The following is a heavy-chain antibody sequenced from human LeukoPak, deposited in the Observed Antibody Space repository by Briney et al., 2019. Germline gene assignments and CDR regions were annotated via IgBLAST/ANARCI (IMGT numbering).Heavy chain of an antibody. CDR1: GGSIRSGGYY. CDR3: ARVLNTAMIDQ. J-gene: IGHJ4*02. Sequence: SETLSLTCTVSGGSIRSGGYYWSWIRQHPGKGLEWIGYIYYSGSTYYNPSLKSRVNISIDTSKNQLSLKLSSVTAADTAVYYCARVLNTAMIDQWGQGILVTVSS. D-gene: IGHD5-18*01. CDR2: IYYSGST. V-gene: IGHV4-31*03.